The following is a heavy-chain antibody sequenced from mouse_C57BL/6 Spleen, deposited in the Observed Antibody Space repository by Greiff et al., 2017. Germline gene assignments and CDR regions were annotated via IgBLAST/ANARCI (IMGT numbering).Heavy chain of an antibody. D-gene: IGHD1-1*01. V-gene: IGHV2-6*02. CDR1: GFSLTSYG. CDR3: ARNIYPRDAMDY. CDR2: IWSDGST. Sequence: VQLQESGPGLVAPSQSLSITCTVSGFSLTSYGVHWVRQPPGKGLEWLVVIWSDGSTTYNSALNSRLSISKDNSKSQVFLKMNSLQTDDTAMYYCARNIYPRDAMDYWGQGTSVTVSS. J-gene: IGHJ4*01.